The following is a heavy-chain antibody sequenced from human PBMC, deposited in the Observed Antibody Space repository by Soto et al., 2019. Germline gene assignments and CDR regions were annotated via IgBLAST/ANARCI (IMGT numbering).Heavy chain of an antibody. Sequence: QVQLVQSGAEVKKPGASVMVSCRASGYTFTSHYMHWVRQAPGQGLEWMGMIDPSGGATTYAQKCQGGGTMTRDTSTTAVYMELSSLRAEDTAVYSCSRGLWQWVFGYWGQGTLVTVSS. CDR3: SRGLWQWVFGY. J-gene: IGHJ4*02. CDR2: IDPSGGAT. CDR1: GYTFTSHY. V-gene: IGHV1-46*03. D-gene: IGHD6-19*01.